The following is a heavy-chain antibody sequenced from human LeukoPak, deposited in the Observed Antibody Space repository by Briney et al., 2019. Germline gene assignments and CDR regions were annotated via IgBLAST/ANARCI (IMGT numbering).Heavy chain of an antibody. CDR1: GGSISSSSYY. D-gene: IGHD2-8*01. CDR3: ARNVSAGYFDY. Sequence: SETLSLTCTVSGGSISSSSYYWAWIRQPPGKGLEWIGSVYYSGSTSYSPSLKSRPTISVDTSKKQFSLRLSSVNAADTAVYYCARNVSAGYFDYWGQGTLVTVSS. CDR2: VYYSGST. J-gene: IGHJ4*02. V-gene: IGHV4-39*01.